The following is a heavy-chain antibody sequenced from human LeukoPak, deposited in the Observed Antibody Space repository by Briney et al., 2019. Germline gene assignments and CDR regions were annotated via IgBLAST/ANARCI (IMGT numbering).Heavy chain of an antibody. CDR3: AKDSSGWYRDYFDY. CDR2: ISGSGGST. V-gene: IGHV3-23*01. Sequence: GGSLRLSCAASGFTFSSYAMSWVRQAPGKGLEWVSAISGSGGSTYYADSVKGRFTISRDNSKNMLYLQMNSLSAEDTAVYYCAKDSSGWYRDYFDYWGQGTLVTVSS. CDR1: GFTFSSYA. D-gene: IGHD6-19*01. J-gene: IGHJ4*02.